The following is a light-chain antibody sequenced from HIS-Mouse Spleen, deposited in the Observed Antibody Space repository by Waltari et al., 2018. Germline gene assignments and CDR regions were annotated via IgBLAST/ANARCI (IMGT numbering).Light chain of an antibody. CDR1: RSDVGSYNL. CDR3: CSYAGSSTWV. J-gene: IGLJ3*02. Sequence: QSALTQPASVSGSPGQSIPISCTGTRSDVGSYNLVSWYQQHPGKAPKLMIYEGSKRPSGVSNRFSGSKSGNTASLTIPGLQAEEEADYYCCSYAGSSTWVFGGGTKLTVL. V-gene: IGLV2-23*01. CDR2: EGS.